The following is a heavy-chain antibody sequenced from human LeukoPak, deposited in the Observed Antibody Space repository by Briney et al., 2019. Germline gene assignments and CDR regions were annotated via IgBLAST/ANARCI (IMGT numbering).Heavy chain of an antibody. CDR3: ARGADYYGSGSYHYYYYMDV. V-gene: IGHV3-23*01. J-gene: IGHJ6*03. Sequence: GGSLRLSCAPSGFTFSDYPMTWARQAPGKGLEWVSTISGGGGLTYYADSVRGRFTVSRDNSKTTLYLQMNSLRAEDTALYYCARGADYYGSGSYHYYYYMDVWGKGTTVTVSS. D-gene: IGHD3-10*01. CDR2: ISGGGGLT. CDR1: GFTFSDYP.